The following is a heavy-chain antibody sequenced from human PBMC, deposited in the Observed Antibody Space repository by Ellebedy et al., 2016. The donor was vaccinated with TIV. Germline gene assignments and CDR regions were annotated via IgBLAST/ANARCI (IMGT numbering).Heavy chain of an antibody. CDR3: ARGRSVGSHPFDN. J-gene: IGHJ4*02. CDR2: MNPSGGTT. Sequence: AASVKVSCKATGYILTSYYMHWVRQAPGQGLEWMGVMNPSGGTTLNPQKFQGRVKVTRDTSTSTICMELSSLTSDDTAVYYCARGRSVGSHPFDNWGKGTLVTVSS. CDR1: GYILTSYY. V-gene: IGHV1-46*01. D-gene: IGHD1-26*01.